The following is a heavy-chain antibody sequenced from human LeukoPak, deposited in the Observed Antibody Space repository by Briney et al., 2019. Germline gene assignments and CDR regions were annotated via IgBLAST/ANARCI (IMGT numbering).Heavy chain of an antibody. CDR3: ASGSGSYYHPTSQDDY. Sequence: PGRSLRLSCAASGFTFSSHALHWVRQAPGKGLEWVAVISSDGSYKYYADSVKGRFTIPRDNAKNSLYLQMNSLRAEDTAVYYCASGSGSYYHPTSQDDYWGQGTLVTVSS. D-gene: IGHD3-10*01. CDR1: GFTFSSHA. CDR2: ISSDGSYK. V-gene: IGHV3-30*04. J-gene: IGHJ4*02.